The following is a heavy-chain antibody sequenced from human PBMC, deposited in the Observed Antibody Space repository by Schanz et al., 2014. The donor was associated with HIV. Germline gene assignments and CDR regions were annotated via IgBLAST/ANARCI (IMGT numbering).Heavy chain of an antibody. V-gene: IGHV4-34*02. J-gene: IGHJ6*02. CDR1: GESLSGYY. CDR2: INHSGST. Sequence: QVQLQQWGAGLLKPSETLSLTCAVYGESLSGYYWTWIRQPPKKGLEWIGEINHSGSTNYTPSLKSRVTISIDTSKNQFSLKLSSATDADMGVYFCAGARVLRDLEWPPSYHHYGMHVWGQGTSVIVSS. CDR3: AGARVLRDLEWPPSYHHYGMHV. D-gene: IGHD3-3*01.